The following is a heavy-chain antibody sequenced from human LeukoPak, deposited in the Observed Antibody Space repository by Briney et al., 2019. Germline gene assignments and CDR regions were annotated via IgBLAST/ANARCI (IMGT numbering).Heavy chain of an antibody. D-gene: IGHD2-2*01. V-gene: IGHV4-34*01. Sequence: GSLRLSCAASGFTFSSYAMSWIRQPPGKGLEWIGEINHSGSTNYNPSLKSRVTISVDTSKNQFSLKLSSVTAADTAVYYCARGRGGYCSSTSCYFWRWGRKDYYFDYWGQGTLVTVSS. J-gene: IGHJ4*02. CDR3: ARGRGGYCSSTSCYFWRWGRKDYYFDY. CDR1: GFTFSSYA. CDR2: INHSGST.